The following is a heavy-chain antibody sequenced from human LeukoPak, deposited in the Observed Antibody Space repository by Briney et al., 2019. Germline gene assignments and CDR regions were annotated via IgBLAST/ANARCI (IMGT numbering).Heavy chain of an antibody. V-gene: IGHV1-2*02. CDR3: ARHYGNDILTESGFDP. Sequence: ASVKVSCKASGYSFTDYYMHWVRQAPGQGLEWMGWINPNSGGTNYAQKFQGRVTMTRDTSISTAYMELGRLRSDDTAVYYCARHYGNDILTESGFDPWGQGTLVTVSS. CDR1: GYSFTDYY. J-gene: IGHJ5*02. CDR2: INPNSGGT. D-gene: IGHD3-9*01.